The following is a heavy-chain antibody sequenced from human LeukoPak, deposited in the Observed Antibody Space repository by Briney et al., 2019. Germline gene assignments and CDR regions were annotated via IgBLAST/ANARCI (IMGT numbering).Heavy chain of an antibody. J-gene: IGHJ4*02. CDR2: INSNRGAT. D-gene: IGHD5-12*01. CDR3: SRGIIGGYDFDY. CDR1: GYTFTGFY. V-gene: IGHV1-2*02. Sequence: ASVKVSCKASGYTFTGFYMHWVRRAAGQGLEWMGWINSNRGATNYAQKFKDRVTMTRDTSISAAYMEMSRLRSDDTATYYCSRGIIGGYDFDYWGQGSLVTVSS.